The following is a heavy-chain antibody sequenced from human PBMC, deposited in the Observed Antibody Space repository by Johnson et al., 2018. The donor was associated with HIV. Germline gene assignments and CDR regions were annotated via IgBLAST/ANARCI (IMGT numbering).Heavy chain of an antibody. CDR2: ISYDGSNK. Sequence: QVQLVESGGGLVQPGGSLRLSCAASGFTFSSYAMHWVRQAPGKGLEWVAVISYDGSNKYYADSVKGRFTISRDNSKNTLYLQMNSLRAGDTAVYYCARGGVYSSSWYPFQGAFDIWGQGTMVTVSS. CDR3: ARGGVYSSSWYPFQGAFDI. V-gene: IGHV3-30*04. D-gene: IGHD6-13*01. J-gene: IGHJ3*02. CDR1: GFTFSSYA.